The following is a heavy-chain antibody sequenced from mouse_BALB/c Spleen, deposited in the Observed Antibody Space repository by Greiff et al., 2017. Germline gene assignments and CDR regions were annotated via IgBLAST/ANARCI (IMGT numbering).Heavy chain of an antibody. CDR2: ISTYYGDA. V-gene: IGHV1S137*01. Sequence: QVQLQQSGAELVRPGVSVKISCKGSGYTFTDYAMHWVKQSHAKSLEWIGVISTYYGDASYNQKFKGKATMTVDKSSSTAYMELARLTSEDSAIYYCAREYGNYFYYFDYWGQGTTLTVSS. J-gene: IGHJ2*01. CDR3: AREYGNYFYYFDY. D-gene: IGHD2-10*02. CDR1: GYTFTDYA.